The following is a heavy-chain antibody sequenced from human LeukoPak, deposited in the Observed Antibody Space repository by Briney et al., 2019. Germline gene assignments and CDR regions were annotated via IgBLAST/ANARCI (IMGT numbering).Heavy chain of an antibody. J-gene: IGHJ4*02. V-gene: IGHV1-2*02. CDR2: INPNSGGT. CDR1: GYTLTGHY. D-gene: IGHD5-18*01. CDR3: ARKSGYSYGEVFDY. Sequence: ASVKVSCKASGYTLTGHYMYWVRQAPGQRLEWMGWINPNSGGTNYAQKFQGRVTMTRDTSISTAYMELSRLRSDDTAVYYCARKSGYSYGEVFDYWGQGTLVTVSS.